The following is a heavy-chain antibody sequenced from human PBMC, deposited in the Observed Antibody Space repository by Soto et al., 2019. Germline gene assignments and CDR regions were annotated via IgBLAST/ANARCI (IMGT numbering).Heavy chain of an antibody. V-gene: IGHV1-2*02. CDR2: IIPTSGAT. Sequence: QVQLVQSGAEVREPGASVKVSCQASGYSLTAHHIHWVRQAPGLGFEWMGLIIPTSGATKVAQKFQGRLTSTRDTSIGTAYMELSRLTSDDTAVYYCARGETYLGVWGQGTTVTVSS. CDR3: ARGETYLGV. J-gene: IGHJ6*02. CDR1: GYSLTAHH. D-gene: IGHD3-16*01.